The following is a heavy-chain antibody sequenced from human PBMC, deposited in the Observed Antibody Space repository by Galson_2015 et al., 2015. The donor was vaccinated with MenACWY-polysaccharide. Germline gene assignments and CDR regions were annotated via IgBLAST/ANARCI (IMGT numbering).Heavy chain of an antibody. V-gene: IGHV1-8*01. Sequence: SVKVSCKASGYTFTSYDIHWVRQATGQGLESMGWMNPNSGNTGYTQKFQGRVSMTRSTSISTAYMELSSLRSEDTAVYFCARVSACGGDCYYFDYRGQGTLVTVSS. CDR2: MNPNSGNT. J-gene: IGHJ4*02. D-gene: IGHD2-21*02. CDR1: GYTFTSYD. CDR3: ARVSACGGDCYYFDY.